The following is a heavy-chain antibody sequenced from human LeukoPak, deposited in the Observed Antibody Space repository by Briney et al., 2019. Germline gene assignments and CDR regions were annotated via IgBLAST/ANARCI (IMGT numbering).Heavy chain of an antibody. CDR2: VSSGSRYI. V-gene: IGHV3-21*01. Sequence: GGSLRLSCAASGFTFSTYSINWVRQAPGKGLEWVSSVSSGSRYIYYADSVKGRFTISRDNAKNSLYQQMNSLRAEDTAVYYCARLMWDGSGTYYSYAMDVWGQGTTVTVSS. D-gene: IGHD3-10*01. CDR3: ARLMWDGSGTYYSYAMDV. J-gene: IGHJ6*02. CDR1: GFTFSTYS.